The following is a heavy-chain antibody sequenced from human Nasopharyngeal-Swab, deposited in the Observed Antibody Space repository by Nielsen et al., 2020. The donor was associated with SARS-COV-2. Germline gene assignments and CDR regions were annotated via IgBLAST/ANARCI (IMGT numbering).Heavy chain of an antibody. J-gene: IGHJ6*03. V-gene: IGHV4-59*01. D-gene: IGHD5-24*01. CDR3: ARVGVEVMATYYYYYYMDV. CDR1: GDSISSSY. CDR2: IYYSGST. Sequence: SETLSLTCTVSGDSISSSYWSWVRQPPGKGLEWIGYIYYSGSTNYNPSLKSRVTISVDTSKNQFSLKLRSVTAADMAVYYCARVGVEVMATYYYYYYMDVWGKGTTVIVSS.